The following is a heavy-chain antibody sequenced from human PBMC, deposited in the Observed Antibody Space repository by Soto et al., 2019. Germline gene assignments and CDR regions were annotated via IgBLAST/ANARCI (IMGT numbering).Heavy chain of an antibody. Sequence: ASVKVSCKASGYTFTGYYMHWVRQAPGQGLEWMGWINPNSGGTNYAQKFQGWVTMTRDTSISTAYMELSRLRSDDTAVYYCARGPEIGPAPDDFPLTTGDMDVWGKGTTVTVSS. J-gene: IGHJ6*03. CDR2: INPNSGGT. V-gene: IGHV1-2*04. CDR3: ARGPEIGPAPDDFPLTTGDMDV. D-gene: IGHD3-3*01. CDR1: GYTFTGYY.